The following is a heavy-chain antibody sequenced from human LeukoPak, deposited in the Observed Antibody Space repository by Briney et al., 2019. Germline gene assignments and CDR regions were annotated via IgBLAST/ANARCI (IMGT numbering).Heavy chain of an antibody. J-gene: IGHJ6*03. CDR3: GTGHPSRRTQYYYYYYMDV. CDR2: IIPIFGTA. CDR1: GATFSSYA. D-gene: IGHD2-2*01. V-gene: IGHV1-69*06. Sequence: ASVKLSCKASGATFSSYAISWVREAPGQGLEWMGGIIPIFGTAIYAQKYQGRVTMTEDTSTDTAYMELSSLRSEDRAVYYCGTGHPSRRTQYYYYYYMDVWGKGTTVTISS.